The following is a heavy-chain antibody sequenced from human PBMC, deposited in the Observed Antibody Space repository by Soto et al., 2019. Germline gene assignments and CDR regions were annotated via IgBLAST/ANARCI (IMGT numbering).Heavy chain of an antibody. CDR1: GGTFSSYA. CDR3: ARVRAAIAPSYYYYGMDV. J-gene: IGHJ6*02. CDR2: IIPIFGTA. D-gene: IGHD2-2*02. V-gene: IGHV1-69*13. Sequence: ASVKVSCKASGGTFSSYAISWVRQAPGQGLEWMGGIIPIFGTANYAQKFQGRVTITADESTSTAYMELSSLRSEDTAVYYCARVRAAIAPSYYYYGMDVWGQGTTVTVSS.